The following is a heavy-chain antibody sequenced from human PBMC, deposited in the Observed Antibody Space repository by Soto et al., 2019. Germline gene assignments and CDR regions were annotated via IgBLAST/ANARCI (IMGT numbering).Heavy chain of an antibody. D-gene: IGHD2-8*02. CDR2: INHSGST. V-gene: IGHV4-34*01. CDR3: ARDKITGLFDY. J-gene: IGHJ4*02. CDR1: GGSFSGYY. Sequence: QVQLQQWGAGLLKPSETLSLTCAVYGGSFSGYYWTWIRQPPGTGLEWIGEINHSGSTNYNPSLKSRVTISVATSTNPFSLKLTSVTAADPAVYYCARDKITGLFDYWGQGTLVTVSS.